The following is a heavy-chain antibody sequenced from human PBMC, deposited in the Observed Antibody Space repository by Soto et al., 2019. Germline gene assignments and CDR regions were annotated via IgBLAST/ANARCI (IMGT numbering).Heavy chain of an antibody. CDR3: ARAGFRSGYYGYYYGMDV. J-gene: IGHJ6*02. CDR1: GGTFSTHA. Sequence: QVQLVQSGAEVKKPGSSVKVSCKASGGTFSTHAISWVRQAPGQGLEWLGGIIPTLGTPNYAQKFQGRVTVTADEYTSTAYMELGRLTSEDTAVYYCARAGFRSGYYGYYYGMDVWGQGTAVNV. D-gene: IGHD3-3*01. CDR2: IIPTLGTP. V-gene: IGHV1-69*01.